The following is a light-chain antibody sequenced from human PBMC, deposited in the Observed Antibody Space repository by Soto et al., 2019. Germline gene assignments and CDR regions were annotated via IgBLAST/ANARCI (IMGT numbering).Light chain of an antibody. J-gene: IGKJ1*01. CDR1: QRVNSY. CDR3: QQYNNWPRT. CDR2: GTS. Sequence: EIGLTQPRATLSESEGERAARSCSACQRVNSYLASYQQKAGQVPRLLIYGTSTLATGIPSRFSGSGSGTDFTLTISSLQFEDFAVYYCQQYNNWPRTFGQGTKVDIK. V-gene: IGKV3-15*01.